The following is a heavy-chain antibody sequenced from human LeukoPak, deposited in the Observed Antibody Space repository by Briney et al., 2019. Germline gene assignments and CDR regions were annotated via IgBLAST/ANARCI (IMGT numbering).Heavy chain of an antibody. CDR3: ARGRWPENNWFDP. V-gene: IGHV3-21*01. Sequence: GGSLRLSCAASGFTFSSYSMNWVRQAPGKGLEWVSSISSSSSYIYYADSVKGRFTISRDNAKNSLYLQMNSLRAEDTAVYYCARGRWPENNWFDPWGQGTLVTVSS. CDR1: GFTFSSYS. D-gene: IGHD4-23*01. CDR2: ISSSSSYI. J-gene: IGHJ5*02.